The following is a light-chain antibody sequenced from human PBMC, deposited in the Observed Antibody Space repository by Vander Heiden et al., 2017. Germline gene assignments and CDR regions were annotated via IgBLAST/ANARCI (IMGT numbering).Light chain of an antibody. CDR3: QQSDSTPHT. J-gene: IGKJ1*01. Sequence: DIQMTQSPSSLSASVGDRVTITCRASQSISSYLNWYQQKPGKAPKLLIYAASSLQSGVPSRFSGSGSGTEFTLTISSLQPEDFATYYCQQSDSTPHTFGQGTKVEIK. V-gene: IGKV1-39*01. CDR1: QSISSY. CDR2: AAS.